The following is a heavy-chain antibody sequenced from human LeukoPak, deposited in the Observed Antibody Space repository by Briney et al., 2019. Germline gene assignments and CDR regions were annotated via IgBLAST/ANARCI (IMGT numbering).Heavy chain of an antibody. CDR3: ARDYYDSSGHNWFDP. CDR2: ISAYNGNT. V-gene: IGHV1-18*01. Sequence: ASVKVSCKASGHTFTNYGITWVRQAPGQGLEWMGWISAYNGNTNYAQKLQGRVTMTTDTSTSTAYMELRSLRSDDTAVYYCARDYYDSSGHNWFDPWGQGTLVTVSS. J-gene: IGHJ5*02. CDR1: GHTFTNYG. D-gene: IGHD3-22*01.